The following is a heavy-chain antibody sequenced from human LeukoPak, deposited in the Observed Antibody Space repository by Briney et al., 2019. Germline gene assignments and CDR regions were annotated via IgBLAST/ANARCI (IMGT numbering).Heavy chain of an antibody. Sequence: SETLSLTCTVSGGSISSYYWSWVRQPPGKGLEWIGYIYYSGSTNYNPSLKSRVTISLDTSKNQFSLKLSSVTPADTAVYYCARAGGFFSPFGYWGQGTLVTVSS. D-gene: IGHD3-16*01. J-gene: IGHJ4*02. CDR3: ARAGGFFSPFGY. CDR2: IYYSGST. CDR1: GGSISSYY. V-gene: IGHV4-59*01.